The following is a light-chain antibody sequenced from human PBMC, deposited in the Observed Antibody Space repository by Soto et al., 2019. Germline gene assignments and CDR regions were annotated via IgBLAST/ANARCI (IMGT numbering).Light chain of an antibody. CDR3: QSYDSSPSGYV. Sequence: QSVVTQPPSVSGAPGQRVTISCTGSSSSIGAGYDVHWYQQLPGTAPKLLIYANRNRPAGVPDRFSASKSDTSASLAITGLQAQDEADYYCQSYDSSPSGYVFGTGTKLTVL. CDR2: ANR. V-gene: IGLV1-40*01. J-gene: IGLJ1*01. CDR1: SSSIGAGYD.